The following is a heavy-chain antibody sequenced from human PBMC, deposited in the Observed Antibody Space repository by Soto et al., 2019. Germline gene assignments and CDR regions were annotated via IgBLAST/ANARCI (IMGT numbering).Heavy chain of an antibody. CDR3: ARHYCSGGSCYRNGMDV. CDR1: GYSFTSYW. CDR2: IYPGDSDT. V-gene: IGHV5-51*01. Sequence: GESLKISCKGSGYSFTSYWIGWVRQIPRKGLEWMGIIYPGDSDTRYSPSFQGQVTISADKPISTAYLQWSSLKASDTAMYYCARHYCSGGSCYRNGMDVWGQGTTVTVSS. D-gene: IGHD2-15*01. J-gene: IGHJ6*02.